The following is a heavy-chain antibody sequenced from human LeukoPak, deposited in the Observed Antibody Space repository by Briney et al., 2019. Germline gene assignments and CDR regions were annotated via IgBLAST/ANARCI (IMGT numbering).Heavy chain of an antibody. V-gene: IGHV1-24*01. Sequence: GASVKVSCKVSGYTLTELSMHWVRQAPGKGLEWMGGFDPEDGETIYAQKFQGRVTMTEDTSTDTAYMELSSLRSEDTAVYYCATAVVVPAAVTFDYWGQGTLVTVSS. CDR2: FDPEDGET. CDR3: ATAVVVPAAVTFDY. D-gene: IGHD2-2*01. J-gene: IGHJ4*02. CDR1: GYTLTELS.